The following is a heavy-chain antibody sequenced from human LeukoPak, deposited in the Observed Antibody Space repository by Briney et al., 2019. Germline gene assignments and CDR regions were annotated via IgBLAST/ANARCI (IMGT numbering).Heavy chain of an antibody. V-gene: IGHV3-21*04. D-gene: IGHD3-22*01. CDR3: AREPPDYYDSSGYYGDY. CDR1: GFTFSSYT. CDR2: ISTSGTYT. Sequence: GGSLRLSCAVSGFTFSSYTMHWVRQAPMKGLEWVAAISTSGTYTYHADSVKGRFSVSRDNAKNSLYLQMNSLRAEDTAVYYCAREPPDYYDSSGYYGDYWGQGTLVTVSS. J-gene: IGHJ4*02.